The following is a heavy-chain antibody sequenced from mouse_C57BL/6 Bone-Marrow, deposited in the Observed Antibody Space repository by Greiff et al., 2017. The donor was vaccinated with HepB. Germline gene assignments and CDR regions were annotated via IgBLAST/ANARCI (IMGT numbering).Heavy chain of an antibody. CDR3: AKRQLRLRGFDY. V-gene: IGHV1-82*01. Sequence: QVQLQQPGPELVKPGASVKISCKASGYAFSSSWMNWVKQRPGKGLEWIGRIYPGDGDTNYNGKFKGKATLTADKSSSTAYMQLSSLTSEDSAVYFCAKRQLRLRGFDYWGQGTTLTVSS. D-gene: IGHD3-2*02. CDR1: GYAFSSSW. CDR2: IYPGDGDT. J-gene: IGHJ2*01.